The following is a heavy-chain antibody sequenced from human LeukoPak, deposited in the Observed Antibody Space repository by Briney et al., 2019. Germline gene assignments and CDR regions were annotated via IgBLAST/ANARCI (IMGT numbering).Heavy chain of an antibody. D-gene: IGHD6-19*01. CDR1: GYSISSGYY. J-gene: IGHJ5*02. V-gene: IGHV4-38-2*01. Sequence: PSETLSLTCAVSGYSISSGYYWGWIRQPPGKGLGWTGSIYHSGSTYYNPSLKSRVTISVDTSKNQFSLKLSSVTAADTAVYYCARHGYSSGWYLFAFDPWGQGTLVTVSS. CDR2: IYHSGST. CDR3: ARHGYSSGWYLFAFDP.